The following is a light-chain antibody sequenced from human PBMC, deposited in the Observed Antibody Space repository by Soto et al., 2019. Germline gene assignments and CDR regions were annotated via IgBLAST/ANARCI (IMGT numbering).Light chain of an antibody. CDR1: QSVSRH. J-gene: IGKJ4*01. CDR2: DAS. CDR3: QQRNNWPPVT. Sequence: EIVLTQSPATLSLSPGERATLSCRASQSVSRHLAWYQQKPGQAPRLLIYDASNRATGIPARFSGSGSGTDFTLTISSLEPEDFTVYYCQQRNNWPPVTFGGGTKVEIK. V-gene: IGKV3-11*01.